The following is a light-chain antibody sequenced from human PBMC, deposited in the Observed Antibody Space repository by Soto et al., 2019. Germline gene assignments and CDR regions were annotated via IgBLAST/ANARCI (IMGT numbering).Light chain of an antibody. CDR1: QSISSY. CDR3: QQSHSTPYT. V-gene: IGKV1-39*01. CDR2: ASS. J-gene: IGKJ2*01. Sequence: DIQMTQSPSSLSASVGDRVTITCRASQSISSYLNWYQQKPGKAPKLLIYASSSLQSGVPSRFSGSGSVTDFTLTISSLQPEDFATYYCQQSHSTPYTFGQGTKLEIK.